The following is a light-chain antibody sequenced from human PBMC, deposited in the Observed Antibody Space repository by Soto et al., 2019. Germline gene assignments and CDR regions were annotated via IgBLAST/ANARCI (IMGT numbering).Light chain of an antibody. CDR1: QSISTY. V-gene: IGKV1-39*01. Sequence: DIQMTHSPSSLSASVLYIVTITFRSSQSISTYLSLYQQRPGKAPHLLIFAASSLQSGVPSRFSGRRSVTEITLNISSLQPADVGTYYCQKSYSTAWKFGQGTKVDIK. CDR2: AAS. CDR3: QKSYSTAWK. J-gene: IGKJ1*01.